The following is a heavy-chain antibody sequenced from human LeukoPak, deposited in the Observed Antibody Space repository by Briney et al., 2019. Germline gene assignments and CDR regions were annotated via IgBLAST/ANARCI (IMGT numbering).Heavy chain of an antibody. V-gene: IGHV3-23*01. D-gene: IGHD3-3*01. CDR1: GFPFSTYS. J-gene: IGHJ4*02. Sequence: GGSLRLSCAASGFPFSTYSMNWVRQAPGKGLEWVSGISGSGGNTYYADSVKGRFTISRDNSKNTLHLQMNSLRAEDSAVYYCAKEFWIAYQYLDFWGQGTLVTVSS. CDR2: ISGSGGNT. CDR3: AKEFWIAYQYLDF.